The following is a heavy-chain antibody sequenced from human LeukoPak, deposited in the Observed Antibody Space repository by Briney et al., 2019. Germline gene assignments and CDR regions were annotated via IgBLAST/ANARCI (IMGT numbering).Heavy chain of an antibody. Sequence: SETLSLTCAVYGGSFSGYYWSWIRQPPGKGLEWIEEINHSGSTNYNPSLKSRVTISVDTSKNQFSLKLSSVTAADTAVYYCARLRDGYNHLDYWGQGTLVTVSS. CDR1: GGSFSGYY. V-gene: IGHV4-34*01. CDR3: ARLRDGYNHLDY. D-gene: IGHD5-24*01. J-gene: IGHJ4*02. CDR2: INHSGST.